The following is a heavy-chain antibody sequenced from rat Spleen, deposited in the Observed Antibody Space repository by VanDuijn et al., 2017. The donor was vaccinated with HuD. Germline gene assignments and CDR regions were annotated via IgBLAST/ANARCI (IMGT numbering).Heavy chain of an antibody. CDR1: GYSITSNF. J-gene: IGHJ3*01. CDR2: ISYSGST. V-gene: IGHV3-1*01. CDR3: ASAGYNWFAY. D-gene: IGHD4-3*01. Sequence: EVQLQESGPGLVKPSQSLSLTCSVTGYSITSNFWGWIRKLPGNKMEWIGHISYSGSTSYNPSLKSRISITRDTSKNQFFLQLNSVTTEDTATYYCASAGYNWFAYWGQGTLVTVSS.